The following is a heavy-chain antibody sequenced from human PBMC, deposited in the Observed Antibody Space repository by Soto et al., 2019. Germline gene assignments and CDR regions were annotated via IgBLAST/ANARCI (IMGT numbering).Heavy chain of an antibody. J-gene: IGHJ4*02. Sequence: QVQLVQSGAEVKKPGSSVKVSCKASGGTFSSYAISWVRQAPGQGLEWMGGIIPIFGTANYAQKFQGRVTITADEXXSXANXELSSLRSEDTAVYYCARATEPTSSSSSWYPWFDYWGQGTLVTVSS. CDR2: IIPIFGTA. V-gene: IGHV1-69*12. D-gene: IGHD6-13*01. CDR1: GGTFSSYA. CDR3: ARATEPTSSSSSWYPWFDY.